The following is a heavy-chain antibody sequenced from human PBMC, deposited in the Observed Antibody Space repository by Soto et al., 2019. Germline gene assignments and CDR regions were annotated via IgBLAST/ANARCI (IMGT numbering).Heavy chain of an antibody. Sequence: TLETLSLTCTVSGGSISSGGYYWSWIRQHPGKGLEWIGYIYYSGSTYYNPSLKSRVTISVDTSKNQFSLKLSSVTAADTAVYYCARANTIFGVVIPGAFDIWGQGTMVTVSS. CDR2: IYYSGST. D-gene: IGHD3-3*01. V-gene: IGHV4-31*03. CDR3: ARANTIFGVVIPGAFDI. J-gene: IGHJ3*02. CDR1: GGSISSGGYY.